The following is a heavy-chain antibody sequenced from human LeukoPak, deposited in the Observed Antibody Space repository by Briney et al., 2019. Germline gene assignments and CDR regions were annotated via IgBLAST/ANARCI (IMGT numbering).Heavy chain of an antibody. D-gene: IGHD6-13*01. V-gene: IGHV4-59*01. CDR1: GGSISGYY. CDR3: ATAAGDFDH. CDR2: IYYSGNT. J-gene: IGHJ4*02. Sequence: SETLSLTCTVSGGSISGYYWTWIRQPPGKGLEWIGYIYYSGNTNYNPSLTSRVTISIDTSKNQFSLKLSSVTAADTAVYYCATAAGDFDHWGQGILVTVSS.